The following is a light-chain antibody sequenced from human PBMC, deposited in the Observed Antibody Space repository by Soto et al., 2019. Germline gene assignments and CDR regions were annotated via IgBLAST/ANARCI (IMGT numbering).Light chain of an antibody. J-gene: IGKJ5*01. V-gene: IGKV3-15*01. CDR2: GAS. CDR3: QTYDSWPL. CDR1: QSVSSN. Sequence: EIVMPQSTATRSVSQGERATLSCRASQSVSSNLAWYQQKPGQAPRVVVYGASTRATGIPARFSGSGSGTEFTLTISGLQSEDFAVYYCQTYDSWPLFGQGTRLEIK.